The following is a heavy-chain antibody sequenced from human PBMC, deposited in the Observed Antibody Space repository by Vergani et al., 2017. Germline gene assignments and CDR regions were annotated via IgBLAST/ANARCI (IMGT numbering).Heavy chain of an antibody. J-gene: IGHJ4*02. V-gene: IGHV4-59*01. CDR1: GSSISSYY. Sequence: QVQLQESGPGLVKPSETLSLTCTVSGSSISSYYWSWIRQPPGKGLEWIGYIYYSGSTNYNPSLKSRVTISVDTSKNQFSLKLSSVTAADTAVYYCARNDGFGELPSPYYFDYWGQGTLVTVSS. D-gene: IGHD3-10*01. CDR2: IYYSGST. CDR3: ARNDGFGELPSPYYFDY.